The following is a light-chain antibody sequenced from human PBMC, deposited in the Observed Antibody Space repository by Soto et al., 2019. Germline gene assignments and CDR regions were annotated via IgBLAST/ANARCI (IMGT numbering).Light chain of an antibody. J-gene: IGLJ1*01. V-gene: IGLV2-14*01. CDR3: SSITSTSTYV. Sequence: QSALTQPASVSGSPGQSITISCTGTSSDVGGYNYVSWYQQHPGKAPKLMMYEVTNRPSGVSNRFSGSKSGNTASLTISGLQAEDEADYYCSSITSTSTYVFGAGTKLTVL. CDR1: SSDVGGYNY. CDR2: EVT.